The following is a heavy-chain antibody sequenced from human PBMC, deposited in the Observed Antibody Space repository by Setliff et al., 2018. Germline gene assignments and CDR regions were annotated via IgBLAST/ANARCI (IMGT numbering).Heavy chain of an antibody. CDR1: GYSFTVFG. V-gene: IGHV1-18*01. CDR3: VRGQGPRTGVAIPFEH. J-gene: IGHJ4*02. D-gene: IGHD2-2*02. Sequence: ASVKVSCKTSGYSFTVFGISWVRQAPGQGLEWMGWISPYYGSTDYAQKFQGRVTMTTDTSTSTAYMELRRLTTDDTALYYWVRGQGPRTGVAIPFEHRGRGTLVAVSS. CDR2: ISPYYGST.